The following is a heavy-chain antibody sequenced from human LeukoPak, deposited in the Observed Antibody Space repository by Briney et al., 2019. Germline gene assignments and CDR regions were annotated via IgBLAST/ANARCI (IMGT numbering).Heavy chain of an antibody. D-gene: IGHD6-19*01. CDR2: ISYSGST. CDR1: GGSINSNSYF. J-gene: IGHJ4*02. V-gene: IGHV4-39*01. Sequence: SETLSLTCTVSGGSINSNSYFWGWIRQPPGRGLALIGSISYSGSTYYNPSLKNRVTISVDTSKNQFSLKLSSVTAADTGVYYCARQALTGSGWYKAPDYWGQGTLVTVSS. CDR3: ARQALTGSGWYKAPDY.